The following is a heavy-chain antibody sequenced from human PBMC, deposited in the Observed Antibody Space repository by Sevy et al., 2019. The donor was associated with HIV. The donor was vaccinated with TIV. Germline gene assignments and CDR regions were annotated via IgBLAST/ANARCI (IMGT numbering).Heavy chain of an antibody. D-gene: IGHD6-19*01. J-gene: IGHJ4*02. CDR2: ISSGNSYI. CDR3: ARGSGAVVAGNYFDY. Sequence: GGSLRLSCGASGFTFSRYSMIWVRQAPGKGLEWVSSISSGNSYIYYADSVKGRFTISRDNAKNSLYLHMNSLRAEDTAVYYCARGSGAVVAGNYFDYWGQGILVTVSS. V-gene: IGHV3-21*01. CDR1: GFTFSRYS.